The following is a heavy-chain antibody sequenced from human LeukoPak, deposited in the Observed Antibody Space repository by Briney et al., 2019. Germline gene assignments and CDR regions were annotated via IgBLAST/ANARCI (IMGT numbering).Heavy chain of an antibody. D-gene: IGHD3-10*01. Sequence: SETLSLTCTVSGGSISSYYWSWIRQPPGKGLEWIGYIYYSGSTNFNPSLKSRVTISVDTSKNQFSLKLRSVTAADTAVYYCARYAFYYGSGYSDYWGQGTLVTVSS. CDR2: IYYSGST. V-gene: IGHV4-59*01. CDR1: GGSISSYY. CDR3: ARYAFYYGSGYSDY. J-gene: IGHJ4*02.